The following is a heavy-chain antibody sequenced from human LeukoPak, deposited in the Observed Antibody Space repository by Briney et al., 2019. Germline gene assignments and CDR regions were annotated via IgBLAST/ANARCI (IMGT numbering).Heavy chain of an antibody. D-gene: IGHD1-7*01. J-gene: IGHJ5*02. V-gene: IGHV1-69*06. Sequence: SVKVSCKASGYTFTGYYMHWVRQAPGQGLEWMGGIIPIFGTANYAQKFQGRVTITADKSTSTAYMELSSLRSEDTAVYYCARYNWNYYWFDPWDQGTLVTVSS. CDR1: GYTFTGYY. CDR3: ARYNWNYYWFDP. CDR2: IIPIFGTA.